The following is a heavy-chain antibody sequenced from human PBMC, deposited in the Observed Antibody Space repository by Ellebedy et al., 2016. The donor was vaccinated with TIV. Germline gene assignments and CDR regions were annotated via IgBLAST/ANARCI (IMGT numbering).Heavy chain of an antibody. D-gene: IGHD3-22*01. J-gene: IGHJ4*02. CDR3: ARAPEGIVVLSPDY. Sequence: GESLKISCAASGFAFSDAWMSWVRQAPGKGLDWVATISYDGTEKYYADSVRGRFALSRDDSKNTVYLEMGSLRGEDTAVYFCARAPEGIVVLSPDYWGQGTRVTVSS. CDR2: ISYDGTEK. V-gene: IGHV3-30*09. CDR1: GFAFSDAW.